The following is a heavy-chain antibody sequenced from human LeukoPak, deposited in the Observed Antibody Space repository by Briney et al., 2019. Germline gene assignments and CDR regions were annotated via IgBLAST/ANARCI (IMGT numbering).Heavy chain of an antibody. CDR1: GFTVSTYY. CDR3: ARGLGYCTSTTCLLPFDY. Sequence: GGSLRLSCAASGFTVSTYYMTWVRQAPGKGLECVSVIYSGGSTYYAGSVKGRFTVSRDNSKNTLYLQMNSLRAEGTAMYYCARGLGYCTSTTCLLPFDYWGQGTLVTVSS. D-gene: IGHD2-2*01. V-gene: IGHV3-53*03. CDR2: IYSGGST. J-gene: IGHJ4*02.